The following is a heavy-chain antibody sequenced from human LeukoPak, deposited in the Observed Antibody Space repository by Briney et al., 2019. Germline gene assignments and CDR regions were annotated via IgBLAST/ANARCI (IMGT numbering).Heavy chain of an antibody. CDR3: ARDGWSPDY. CDR2: IKQDGSEK. V-gene: IGHV3-7*01. Sequence: PGGSLRLSCAASGFTFSSYSMSWVRQVPGKGREWVANIKQDGSEKYYVDSVKGRFTISRDNAKNSLYLQMNSLRAEDTAVYYCARDGWSPDYWGQGTLVTVSS. CDR1: GFTFSSYS. J-gene: IGHJ4*02.